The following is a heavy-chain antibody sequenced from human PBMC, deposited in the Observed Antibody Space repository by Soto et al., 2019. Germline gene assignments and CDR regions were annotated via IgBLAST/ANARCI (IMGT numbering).Heavy chain of an antibody. V-gene: IGHV3-73*02. D-gene: IGHD6-6*01. CDR3: SLYSSSSGPPDY. CDR1: GFTFSGSA. CDR2: IRSKANSYAT. Sequence: EVQLVESGGGLVQPGGSLKLSCAASGFTFSGSAMHWVRQASGKGLEWVGRIRSKANSYATAYAASVKGRFTISRDDSKITAYLQMNSLKTEDTAVYYCSLYSSSSGPPDYWGQGTLVTVSS. J-gene: IGHJ4*02.